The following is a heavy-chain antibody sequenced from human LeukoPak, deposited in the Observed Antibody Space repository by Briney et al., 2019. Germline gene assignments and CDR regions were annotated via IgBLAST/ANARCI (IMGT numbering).Heavy chain of an antibody. V-gene: IGHV1-69*06. J-gene: IGHJ5*02. CDR2: IIPIFGTA. CDR3: ASKRVVGATLLGWFDP. Sequence: ASVKVSCKASGGTFSSYAISWVRQAPGQGLEWMGGIIPIFGTANYAQKFQGRVTITADKSTSTAYMELSSLRSEDTAVYYCASKRVVGATLLGWFDPWGQGTLVTVSS. D-gene: IGHD1-26*01. CDR1: GGTFSSYA.